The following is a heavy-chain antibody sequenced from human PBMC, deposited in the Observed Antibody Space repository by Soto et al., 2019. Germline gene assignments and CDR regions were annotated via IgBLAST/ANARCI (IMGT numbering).Heavy chain of an antibody. CDR2: INHSGST. V-gene: IGHV4-34*01. CDR1: GGSFSGYY. Sequence: QVQLQQWGAGLLKPSETLSLSCAVYGGSFSGYYWSWIRQPPGKGLEWIGEINHSGSTTYNPSPKSRVTISVDTSKNQFSLKLSSVTAADTAVYYCARARTLWGVPSNLFDPWGQGTRVTVSS. D-gene: IGHD3-10*01. J-gene: IGHJ5*02. CDR3: ARARTLWGVPSNLFDP.